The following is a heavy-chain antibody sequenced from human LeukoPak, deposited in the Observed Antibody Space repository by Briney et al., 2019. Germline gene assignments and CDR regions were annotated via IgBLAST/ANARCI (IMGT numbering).Heavy chain of an antibody. J-gene: IGHJ6*02. Sequence: PGGSLRLSCATSGFTFSSYAMSWVRQAPGKGLEWVSAISGSGGSRYYADSVKGRFTISRDYSKNTLYLEMNSLRAEDTAVYYCAKDMEVMISHGLDVWGQGTPVTVSS. CDR2: ISGSGGSR. CDR3: AKDMEVMISHGLDV. D-gene: IGHD3-16*01. V-gene: IGHV3-23*01. CDR1: GFTFSSYA.